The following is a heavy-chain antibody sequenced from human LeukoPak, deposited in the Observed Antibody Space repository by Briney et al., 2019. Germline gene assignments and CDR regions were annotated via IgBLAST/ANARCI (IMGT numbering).Heavy chain of an antibody. CDR3: AKVVFFPHSSRWYSWIRVGGFDH. CDR1: GYTLTKLS. V-gene: IGHV1-24*01. Sequence: ASVTVSCTVSGYTLTKLSMQWVRQAPGKGLEWMGVFNPDCGKTIYAQKFQGRVTMTEDTSTNTAYMELSSLRSEDTAVYYCAKVVFFPHSSRWYSWIRVGGFDHWGQGTLVTVSS. D-gene: IGHD6-13*01. CDR2: FNPDCGKT. J-gene: IGHJ5*02.